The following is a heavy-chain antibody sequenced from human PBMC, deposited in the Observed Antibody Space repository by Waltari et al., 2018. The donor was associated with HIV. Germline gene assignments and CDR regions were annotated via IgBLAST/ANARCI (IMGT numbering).Heavy chain of an antibody. J-gene: IGHJ2*01. Sequence: QVQLVQSGVEVKKPGASVKVSCKASGYTFTSYGISWVRPAPGLWLEWVGWISAYNGNTNYAQKLQGRVTMTTDTSTSTAYMELRSLRSDDTAVYYCARASRWYYYDSSGQSVYWYFDLWGRGTLVTVSS. CDR1: GYTFTSYG. CDR2: ISAYNGNT. D-gene: IGHD3-22*01. CDR3: ARASRWYYYDSSGQSVYWYFDL. V-gene: IGHV1-18*01.